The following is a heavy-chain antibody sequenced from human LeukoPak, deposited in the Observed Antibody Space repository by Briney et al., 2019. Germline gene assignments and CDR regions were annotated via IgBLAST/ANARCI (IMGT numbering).Heavy chain of an antibody. CDR3: ARDRRSKYCTNGVCYPGDY. V-gene: IGHV3-30*04. CDR1: GFTFSSYA. Sequence: GGSLRLSCAASGFTFSSYAMHWVRQAPGKGLEWVAVISYDGSNKYYADSVKGRFTISRDNSKNTLYLQMNSLRAEDTAVYYCARDRRSKYCTNGVCYPGDYWGQGTLVTVSS. J-gene: IGHJ4*02. CDR2: ISYDGSNK. D-gene: IGHD2-8*01.